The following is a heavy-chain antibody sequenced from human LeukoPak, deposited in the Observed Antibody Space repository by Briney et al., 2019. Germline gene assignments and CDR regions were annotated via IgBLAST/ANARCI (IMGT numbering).Heavy chain of an antibody. CDR2: INHRGST. J-gene: IGHJ5*02. Sequence: SETLSLTCAVYGGSFSGYYWSWIRQPPGKGLEWIGEINHRGSTNYNPSLKSRVTISVDTSKNQFSLKLSSVAAADTAVYYCERVSVLLWFGELLIADWFDPWGQGTLVTVSS. CDR3: ERVSVLLWFGELLIADWFDP. CDR1: GGSFSGYY. D-gene: IGHD3-10*01. V-gene: IGHV4-34*01.